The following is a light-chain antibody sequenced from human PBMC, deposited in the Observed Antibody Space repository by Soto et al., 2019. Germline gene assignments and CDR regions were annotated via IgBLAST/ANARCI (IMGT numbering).Light chain of an antibody. J-gene: IGLJ1*01. Sequence: QSVLTQPSSVSGAPGQRVTISCTRSSSNIGAGYDVHWYQQRPGAAPKLLISANINRPSGVPDRFSGSKSGTSASLAITGLQADDEGDYYCQSYDSTLSARYVFGTGTKVTVL. CDR1: SSNIGAGYD. CDR2: ANI. CDR3: QSYDSTLSARYV. V-gene: IGLV1-40*01.